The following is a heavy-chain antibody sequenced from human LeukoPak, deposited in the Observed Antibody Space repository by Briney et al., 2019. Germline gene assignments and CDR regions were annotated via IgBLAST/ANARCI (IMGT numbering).Heavy chain of an antibody. V-gene: IGHV3-23*01. CDR2: ISGSGGST. CDR1: GFTFSSYA. D-gene: IGHD6-13*01. CDR3: AKELSSSWVPYYFDY. Sequence: PGGSLRLSCAASGFTFSSYAMSWVRQAPGKGLEWVSAISGSGGSTYYADSVKGRFTISRDNSKNTLYLQMNSLGAEDTAVYYCAKELSSSWVPYYFDYWGQGTLVTVSS. J-gene: IGHJ4*02.